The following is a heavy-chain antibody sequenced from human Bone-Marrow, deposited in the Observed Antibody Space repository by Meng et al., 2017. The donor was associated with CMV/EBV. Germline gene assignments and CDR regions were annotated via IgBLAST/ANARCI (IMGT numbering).Heavy chain of an antibody. CDR2: ISGSGGST. CDR1: GFTFSSYA. J-gene: IGHJ4*02. Sequence: GESLKISCAASGFTFSSYAMSWVRQAPGKGLEWVSAISGSGGSTYYADSVKGRFTISRDNAKNSLYLQMNSLRAEDTAVYYCARDCQGGSYVDYWGQGTLVTGSS. CDR3: ARDCQGGSYVDY. D-gene: IGHD1-26*01. V-gene: IGHV3-23*01.